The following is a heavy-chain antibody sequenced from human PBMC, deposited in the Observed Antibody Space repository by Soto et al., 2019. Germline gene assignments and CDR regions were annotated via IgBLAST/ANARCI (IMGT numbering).Heavy chain of an antibody. CDR1: GYTFTGHY. CDR2: ISAYNGNT. V-gene: IGHV1-18*04. CDR3: ARVGYSGYDGLDY. D-gene: IGHD5-12*01. Sequence: ASVKVSCKASGYTFTGHYMHWVRQAPGQGLEWMGWISAYNGNTNYAQKLQGRVTMTTDTSTSTAYMELRSLRSDDTAVYYCARVGYSGYDGLDYWGQGTLVTVSS. J-gene: IGHJ4*02.